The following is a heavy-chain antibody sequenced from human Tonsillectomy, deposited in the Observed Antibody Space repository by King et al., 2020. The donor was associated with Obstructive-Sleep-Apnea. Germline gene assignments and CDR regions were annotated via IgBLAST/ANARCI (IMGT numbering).Heavy chain of an antibody. CDR2: IYYSGST. V-gene: IGHV4-39*01. CDR3: ARREYYYDSVGFDL. D-gene: IGHD3-22*01. CDR1: VGSISSSSYY. J-gene: IGHJ2*01. Sequence: QLQESGPGLVKPSETLSLTCTFSVGSISSSSYYWGWIRQPPGNGLEWIGNIYYSGSTYYNPSLKSRVTISVDTSKNQFSLKLSSVTAADTAVYYCARREYYYDSVGFDLWGRGTLVTVSS.